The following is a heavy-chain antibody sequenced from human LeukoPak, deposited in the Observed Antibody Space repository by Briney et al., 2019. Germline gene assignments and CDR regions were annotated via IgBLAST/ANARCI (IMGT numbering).Heavy chain of an antibody. CDR1: GYTFTSYG. J-gene: IGHJ4*02. V-gene: IGHV1-18*01. CDR3: ARLLWFGELSPYYFDY. CDR2: ISAYNGNT. D-gene: IGHD3-10*01. Sequence: ASVKVSCKASGYTFTSYGISWVRQAPGQGLEWMGWISAYNGNTNYAQKLQGRVTMTTDTSTSTAYIELRSLRSDDTAVYYCARLLWFGELSPYYFDYWGQGTLVTVSS.